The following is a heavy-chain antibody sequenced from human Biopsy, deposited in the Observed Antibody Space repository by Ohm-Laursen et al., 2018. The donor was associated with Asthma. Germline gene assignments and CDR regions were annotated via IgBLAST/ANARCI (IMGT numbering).Heavy chain of an antibody. CDR3: AHRPRLPAAEESFDY. Sequence: PTQTLPLTCTFSGFSLSSTGVGVGWIRQPPGKPLEWLALIYWNDDKRYSPSLKRRLTITKDTSKNQVVLTVTNMDPVDAATYYGAHRPRLPAAEESFDYWGQGTLVTVSS. V-gene: IGHV2-5*01. CDR1: GFSLSSTGVG. J-gene: IGHJ4*02. D-gene: IGHD2-2*01. CDR2: IYWNDDK.